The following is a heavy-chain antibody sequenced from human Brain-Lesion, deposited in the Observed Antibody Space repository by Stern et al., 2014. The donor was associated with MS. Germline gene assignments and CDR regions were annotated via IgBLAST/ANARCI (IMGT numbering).Heavy chain of an antibody. CDR2: ISCRGGPT. V-gene: IGHV3-23*04. Sequence: VQLVGSGGGLVQPGGSLRLSCAASGFSFSTYAMSWVRQTPGTGLRWVSVISCRGGPTYSAESLKGRFTISRDNSKNTLYLQMDSLRADDTAVYYCAKWPHHIAVAGTRYFQHWGQGTLVTVSS. D-gene: IGHD6-19*01. CDR3: AKWPHHIAVAGTRYFQH. CDR1: GFSFSTYA. J-gene: IGHJ1*01.